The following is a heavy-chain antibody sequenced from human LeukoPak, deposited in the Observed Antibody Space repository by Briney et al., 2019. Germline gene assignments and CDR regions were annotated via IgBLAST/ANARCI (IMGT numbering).Heavy chain of an antibody. J-gene: IGHJ5*02. Sequence: ASVTVSCKASGYTFTSYGISWVRRAPGQGLEWMGWISAYNGNTNYAQKLQGRVTMTTDTSTSTAYMELRSLRSDDTAVYYCAREFVVVTGNWFDPWGQGTLVTVSS. CDR1: GYTFTSYG. CDR3: AREFVVVTGNWFDP. D-gene: IGHD2-21*02. CDR2: ISAYNGNT. V-gene: IGHV1-18*01.